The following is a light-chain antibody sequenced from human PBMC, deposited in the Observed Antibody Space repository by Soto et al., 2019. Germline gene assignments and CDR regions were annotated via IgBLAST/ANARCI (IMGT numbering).Light chain of an antibody. Sequence: EIVLTQSPGTLSLSPGERATLSCRASQSVSSSYLAWYQQKPGQAPRLLIYGASSRATGIPDRFSGSGSGTEFTLTISRLEPEDFAVYSCQQYGSSPVTFGQGTKLEIK. J-gene: IGKJ2*01. CDR3: QQYGSSPVT. V-gene: IGKV3-20*01. CDR2: GAS. CDR1: QSVSSSY.